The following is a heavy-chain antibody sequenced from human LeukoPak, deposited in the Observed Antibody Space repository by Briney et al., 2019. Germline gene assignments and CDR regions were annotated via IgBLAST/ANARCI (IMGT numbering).Heavy chain of an antibody. V-gene: IGHV4-59*08. D-gene: IGHD2-15*01. CDR2: IYYSGST. J-gene: IGHJ4*02. Sequence: ETLSLTCTVAGGSISSYYWSWVRQPPGKGLEWIGYIYYSGSTNYNPSLKSRVTISVDTSKNQFSLKLSSVTAADTAVYYCARAGVVVVAATTLFDYWGQGTLVT. CDR3: ARAGVVVVAATTLFDY. CDR1: GGSISSYY.